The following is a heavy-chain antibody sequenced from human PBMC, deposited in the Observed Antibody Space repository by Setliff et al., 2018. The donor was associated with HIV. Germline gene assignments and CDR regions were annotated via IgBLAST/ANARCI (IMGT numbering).Heavy chain of an antibody. CDR2: ISSDSNYI. V-gene: IGHV3-21*01. D-gene: IGHD3-10*01. Sequence: GGSLRLSCAASGFTFSSYSMSWVRQAPGKGLEWVASISSDSNYIYYADSVRGRFTLSRDNAKNSLYLQINSLRAEDTAVYYCARREGYYGSGTPKGFFYYMDVWGKGTTVTVSS. CDR3: ARREGYYGSGTPKGFFYYMDV. CDR1: GFTFSSYS. J-gene: IGHJ6*03.